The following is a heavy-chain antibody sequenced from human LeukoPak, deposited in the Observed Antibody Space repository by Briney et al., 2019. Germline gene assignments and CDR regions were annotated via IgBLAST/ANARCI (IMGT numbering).Heavy chain of an antibody. D-gene: IGHD6-13*01. CDR2: ISAYNGNT. J-gene: IGHJ6*03. CDR3: ARVSRYSSSWYWNYYYYYMDV. V-gene: IGHV1-18*01. Sequence: GASVKVSCKASGYTFTSYGISWVRQAPGQGLEWMGWISAYNGNTNYAQKLQGRVTMTTDTSTSTAYMELRSLRSDDTAVYYCARVSRYSSSWYWNYYYYYMDVWGKGTTVTVSS. CDR1: GYTFTSYG.